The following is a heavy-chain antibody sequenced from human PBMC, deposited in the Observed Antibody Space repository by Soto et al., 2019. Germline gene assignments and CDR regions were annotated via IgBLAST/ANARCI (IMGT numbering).Heavy chain of an antibody. J-gene: IGHJ6*03. Sequence: ASVKVSCKASGGTFSSYTISWVRQAPGQGLEWMGRIIPILGIANYAQKFQGRVTITADKSTSTAYMELSSLRSEDTAVYYCARGGLRIYDFWSGYDYYMDVWGKGTTVTAP. CDR3: ARGGLRIYDFWSGYDYYMDV. CDR2: IIPILGIA. CDR1: GGTFSSYT. D-gene: IGHD3-3*01. V-gene: IGHV1-69*02.